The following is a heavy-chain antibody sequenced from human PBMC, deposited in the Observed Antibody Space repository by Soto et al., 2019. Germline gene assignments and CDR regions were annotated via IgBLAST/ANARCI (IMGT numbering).Heavy chain of an antibody. V-gene: IGHV1-18*01. D-gene: IGHD2-15*01. Sequence: QVQLVQSGAEVKKPGASVKVSCKASGYTFTSYGISWVRQAPGQGLEWMGWISAYNGNTNYAQKLQGRVTMTTDTSTSTAYMELRSLRSDDTGVYYCARDVVVVVAATHFDYWGQGTLVTVSS. CDR2: ISAYNGNT. CDR1: GYTFTSYG. J-gene: IGHJ4*02. CDR3: ARDVVVVVAATHFDY.